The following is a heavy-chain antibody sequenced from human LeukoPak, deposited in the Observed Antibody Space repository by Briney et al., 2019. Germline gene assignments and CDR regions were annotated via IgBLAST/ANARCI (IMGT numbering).Heavy chain of an antibody. Sequence: PRGSLRLSCAASGFTFSSYAMSGVRQAPGRGLEWVSAISGSGGSTYYADSVKGRFTISRDNSKNTLYLQMNSLRAEDTAVYYCVKAPMGSSGWYVDYWGEGTLVTVSS. CDR3: VKAPMGSSGWYVDY. D-gene: IGHD6-19*01. CDR2: ISGSGGST. CDR1: GFTFSSYA. V-gene: IGHV3-23*01. J-gene: IGHJ4*02.